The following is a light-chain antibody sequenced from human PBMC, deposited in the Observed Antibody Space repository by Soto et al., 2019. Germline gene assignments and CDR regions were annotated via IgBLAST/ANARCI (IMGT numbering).Light chain of an antibody. V-gene: IGKV3-15*01. CDR3: QQYNYWWT. J-gene: IGKJ1*01. CDR1: QSVSNN. CDR2: GTS. Sequence: EIVMTQSPATLSVSPGERATLSCRASQSVSNNLAWYQKTPGQAPRLLIYGTSTRATGIPARFSGSGSGTEFTLTISSLQSEFFAVYYCQQYNYWWTFGQGTKVEIK.